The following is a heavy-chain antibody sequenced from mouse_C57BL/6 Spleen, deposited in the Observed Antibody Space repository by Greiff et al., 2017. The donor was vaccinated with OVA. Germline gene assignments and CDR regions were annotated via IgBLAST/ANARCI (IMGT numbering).Heavy chain of an antibody. CDR1: GYTFTGYW. D-gene: IGHD1-3*01. CDR3: ARAPREWGWFAY. Sequence: QVQLQQSGAELMKPGASVKLSCKATGYTFTGYWIEWVKQRPGHGLEWIGEILPGSGSTNYNEKFKGKATFTADTSSNTAYMQLSSLTTEDSAIVYCARAPREWGWFAYWGQGTLVTVSA. CDR2: ILPGSGST. J-gene: IGHJ3*01. V-gene: IGHV1-9*01.